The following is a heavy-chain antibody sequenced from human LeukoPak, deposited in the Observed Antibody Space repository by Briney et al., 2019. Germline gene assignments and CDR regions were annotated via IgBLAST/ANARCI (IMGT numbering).Heavy chain of an antibody. Sequence: PSETLSLTCTASGGSISSGSYYWSWIRQPAGKGLEWIGRIYTSGSTNYNPSLKSRVTISVDTSKNQFSLKLSSVTAADTAVYYCARVGATGRGAFDIWGQGTMVTVSS. J-gene: IGHJ3*02. CDR3: ARVGATGRGAFDI. D-gene: IGHD1-26*01. V-gene: IGHV4-61*02. CDR2: IYTSGST. CDR1: GGSISSGSYY.